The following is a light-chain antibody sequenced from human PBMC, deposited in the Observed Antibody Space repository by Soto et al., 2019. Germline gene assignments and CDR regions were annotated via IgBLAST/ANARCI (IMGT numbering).Light chain of an antibody. Sequence: QSALTQPASVSGSPGQSITISCTGTSSDVGRYNFVSWYQQHPGKVPKLMIYEVTKRPSGVSNRFSGSKSGNTASLTISGLQAEDEADYYCSSDTGNDAYVFGPGTKVTVL. J-gene: IGLJ1*01. CDR3: SSDTGNDAYV. V-gene: IGLV2-23*02. CDR1: SSDVGRYNF. CDR2: EVT.